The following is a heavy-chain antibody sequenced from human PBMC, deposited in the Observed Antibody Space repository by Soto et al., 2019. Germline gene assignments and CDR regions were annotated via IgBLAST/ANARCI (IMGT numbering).Heavy chain of an antibody. CDR2: MNPNSGNT. Sequence: QVQLVQSGAEVKKPGASVKVSCKASGYTFTSYDINRVRQATGQGLEWMGWMNPNSGNTGYAQKFQGRVTMTRNTSISTAYMELSSLRSEDTAVYYCARGPGYSSSWYYNGMDVWGQGTTVTVSS. D-gene: IGHD6-13*01. CDR3: ARGPGYSSSWYYNGMDV. V-gene: IGHV1-8*01. CDR1: GYTFTSYD. J-gene: IGHJ6*02.